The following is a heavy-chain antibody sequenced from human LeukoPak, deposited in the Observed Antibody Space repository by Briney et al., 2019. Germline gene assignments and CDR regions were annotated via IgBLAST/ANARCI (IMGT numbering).Heavy chain of an antibody. Sequence: GSLRLSCAASGFTFSSHWMTWVRQAPGKGLEWIGEINHSGSTNYNPSLKSRVTISVDTSKNQFSLKLSSVTAADTAVYYCAREHYTRNWFDPWGQGTLVTVSS. J-gene: IGHJ5*02. CDR3: AREHYTRNWFDP. V-gene: IGHV4-34*01. CDR1: GFTFSSHW. D-gene: IGHD4-11*01. CDR2: INHSGST.